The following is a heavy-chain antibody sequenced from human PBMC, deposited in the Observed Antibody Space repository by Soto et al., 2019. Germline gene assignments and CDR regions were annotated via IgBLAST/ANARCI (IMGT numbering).Heavy chain of an antibody. CDR1: GFTVSSNY. CDR2: IYSGGST. J-gene: IGHJ3*02. Sequence: GGSLRLSCAASGFTVSSNYMSWVRQAPGKGLEWVSVIYSGGSTYYADSVKGRFTISRHNSKNTLYLQMNSLRAEDTAVYYCARVRDYGDYFFAFDIWAQGTMLPVSS. CDR3: ARVRDYGDYFFAFDI. V-gene: IGHV3-53*04. D-gene: IGHD4-17*01.